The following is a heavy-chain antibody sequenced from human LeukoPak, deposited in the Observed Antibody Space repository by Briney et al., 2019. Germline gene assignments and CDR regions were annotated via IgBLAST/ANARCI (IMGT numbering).Heavy chain of an antibody. CDR3: ARDGIFAFDI. CDR2: ISSSSSTI. CDR1: GFTFSSYS. Sequence: PGGSLRLSCAASGFTFSSYSMNWVRQAPGKGLEWVSYISSSSSTIYYADSVKGRFTISRDNAKNSLYLQVNSLRDEDTAVYYCARDGIFAFDIWGQGTMVTVSS. J-gene: IGHJ3*02. D-gene: IGHD2-21*01. V-gene: IGHV3-48*02.